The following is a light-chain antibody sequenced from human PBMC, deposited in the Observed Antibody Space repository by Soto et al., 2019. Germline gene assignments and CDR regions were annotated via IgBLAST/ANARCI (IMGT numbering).Light chain of an antibody. Sequence: VVPQSPATLSVFPGETATLSCRASHSVSSDLAWYQQRPGQAPRLLIYGASTRATGIPARFRGSGSGTEFRLTISSLQSEDFATYYCQQYNTWHPKMAFGRGTKVEIK. J-gene: IGKJ1*01. CDR3: QQYNTWHPKMA. V-gene: IGKV3-15*01. CDR2: GAS. CDR1: HSVSSD.